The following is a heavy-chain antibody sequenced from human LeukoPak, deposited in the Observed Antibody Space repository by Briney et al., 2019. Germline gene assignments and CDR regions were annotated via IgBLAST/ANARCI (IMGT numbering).Heavy chain of an antibody. Sequence: SETLSLTCTISSGSISSSSYYWGWIRQPPGKGLEWVADIYYSGSTYYNPSLKSRVSISIDTSNNHFSLRLSSVTAADTALYYCARRRYYDSTGYLDWGQGTLLTVSS. J-gene: IGHJ1*01. CDR2: IYYSGST. CDR3: ARRRYYDSTGYLD. V-gene: IGHV4-39*02. CDR1: SGSISSSSYY. D-gene: IGHD3-22*01.